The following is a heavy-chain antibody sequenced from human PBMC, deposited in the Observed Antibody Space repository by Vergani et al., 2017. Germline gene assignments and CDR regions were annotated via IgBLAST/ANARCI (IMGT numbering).Heavy chain of an antibody. V-gene: IGHV3-23*01. CDR1: GFTFSSYA. D-gene: IGHD2-2*01. CDR2: ISGSGGST. CDR3: AKGPSRYCSSTSCYRYFQH. J-gene: IGHJ1*01. Sequence: EVQLLESGGGLVQPGGSLRLSCAASGFTFSSYAMSWVRQAPGKGLEWVSDISGSGGSTYYADSVKGRFTISRDNSKNTLYLQMNSLRAEDTAVYYCAKGPSRYCSSTSCYRYFQHWGQGTLVTVSS.